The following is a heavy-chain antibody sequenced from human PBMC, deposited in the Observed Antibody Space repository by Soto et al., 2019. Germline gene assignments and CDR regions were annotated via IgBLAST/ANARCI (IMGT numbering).Heavy chain of an antibody. D-gene: IGHD6-19*01. Sequence: SETLSLTCAVYGGSLSGYYWSWIRQPPGKGLEWIGEINHSGSTNYNPSLKSRVITSVDTSKNQFSLKLSSVTAADTALYYCAREVFDGLDAFDIWGQGTMVTVSS. CDR2: INHSGST. J-gene: IGHJ3*02. CDR3: AREVFDGLDAFDI. V-gene: IGHV4-34*01. CDR1: GGSLSGYY.